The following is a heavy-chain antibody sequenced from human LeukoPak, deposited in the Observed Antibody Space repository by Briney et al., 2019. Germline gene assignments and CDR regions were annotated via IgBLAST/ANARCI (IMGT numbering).Heavy chain of an antibody. D-gene: IGHD4-23*01. CDR2: ISSRSSYI. J-gene: IGHJ4*02. CDR1: GFTFSSYG. Sequence: GGSLRLSCAASGFTFSSYGMNWVRQAPGKGLEWVSSISSRSSYIYYADSVKGRFTVSRDSSKNTAYLQMNSLRVEDTAVYYCARGYGGNSAYFDYWGQGTLVTVSS. CDR3: ARGYGGNSAYFDY. V-gene: IGHV3-21*01.